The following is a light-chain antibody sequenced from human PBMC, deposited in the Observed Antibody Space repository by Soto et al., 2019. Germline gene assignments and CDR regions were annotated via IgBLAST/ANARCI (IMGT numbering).Light chain of an antibody. CDR2: DVS. CDR1: QSVSSSY. V-gene: IGKV3-20*01. CDR3: QQYGSSPM. J-gene: IGKJ1*01. Sequence: EIVLTQSPGTLSLSPGERATLSCRSSQSVSSSYLAWYQQKPGQAPRLLIYDVSSRATGIPDRFSGSGSGTDFTLTISRLEPEDFGVYYCQQYGSSPMFGQGTKVEIK.